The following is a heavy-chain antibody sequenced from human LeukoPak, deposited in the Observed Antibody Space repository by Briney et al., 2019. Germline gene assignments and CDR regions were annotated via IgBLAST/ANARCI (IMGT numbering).Heavy chain of an antibody. D-gene: IGHD3-10*01. J-gene: IGHJ2*01. CDR3: ARDSHNYGRWFFDL. CDR1: GGSISSNSYY. CDR2: IYYSGST. Sequence: SETLSLTCAVSGGSISSNSYYWGWIRQPPGKGLEWIGGIYYSGSTNYNPSLKSRVTISVDTSKNQFSLNLNSVTAADTAVYYCARDSHNYGRWFFDLWGRGTLVSVSS. V-gene: IGHV4-39*07.